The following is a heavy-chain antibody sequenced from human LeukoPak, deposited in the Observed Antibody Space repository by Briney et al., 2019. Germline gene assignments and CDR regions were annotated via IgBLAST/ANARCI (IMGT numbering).Heavy chain of an antibody. CDR3: AKDSASVAGRGDEFDY. J-gene: IGHJ4*02. D-gene: IGHD6-19*01. CDR1: GFTFSSYG. CDR2: ISYDGSNK. V-gene: IGHV3-30*18. Sequence: GGSLRLSCAASGFTFSSYGMHWVRQAPGKGLEWVAVISYDGSNKYYADSVKGRFTISRDNSKNTLYLQMNSLRAEDTAVYYCAKDSASVAGRGDEFDYWGQGTLVTVSS.